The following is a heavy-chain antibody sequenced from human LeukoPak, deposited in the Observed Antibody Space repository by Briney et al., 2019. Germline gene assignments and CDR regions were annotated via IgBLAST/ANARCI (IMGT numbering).Heavy chain of an antibody. Sequence: GGSLRLSCAASGFTVSSSHMNWVRQAPGKGLEWVSVIYSGGSTYYADSVKGRFTISRDKSKNTLYLQMNSLRAEDTAVYYCARDEKFNWFDPWGQGTLVTVSS. CDR1: GFTVSSSH. V-gene: IGHV3-53*01. J-gene: IGHJ5*02. CDR3: ARDEKFNWFDP. CDR2: IYSGGST.